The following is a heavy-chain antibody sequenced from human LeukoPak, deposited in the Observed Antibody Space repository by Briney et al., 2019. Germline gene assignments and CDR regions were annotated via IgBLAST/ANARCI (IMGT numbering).Heavy chain of an antibody. CDR1: GFSLSTRGVG. CDR2: IYWNDDK. V-gene: IGHV2-5*01. J-gene: IGHJ4*02. CDR3: AHRRRYYDILTGRPFDY. Sequence: KESGPTLVKPTQTLTLTCTFSGFSLSTRGVGVGWIRQPPGKALEWLALIYWNDDKRYSPSLKSRLTITKDTSKNQVVLTMTNMDPVDTATYYCAHRRRYYDILTGRPFDYWGQGTLVTVSS. D-gene: IGHD3-9*01.